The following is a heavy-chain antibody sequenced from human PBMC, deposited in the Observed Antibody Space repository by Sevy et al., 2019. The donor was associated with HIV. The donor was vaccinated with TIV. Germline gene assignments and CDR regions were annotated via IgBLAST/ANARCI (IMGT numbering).Heavy chain of an antibody. Sequence: GESLKISCAASGFTFSPYWMTWVRQAPGKGVEGVANIRPDGSDKYYVDSVKGRFTISRDNAKNSLYLKMNSLRAADTAMYYCARGVGLDCWGQGALVTVSS. CDR2: IRPDGSDK. CDR1: GFTFSPYW. D-gene: IGHD1-26*01. J-gene: IGHJ4*02. CDR3: ARGVGLDC. V-gene: IGHV3-7*01.